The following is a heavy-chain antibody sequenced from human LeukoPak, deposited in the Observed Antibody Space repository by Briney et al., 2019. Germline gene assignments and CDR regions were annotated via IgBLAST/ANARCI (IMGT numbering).Heavy chain of an antibody. V-gene: IGHV4-38-2*01. CDR3: ARVRSMTTVTTNALDI. CDR1: GYSISSGYY. D-gene: IGHD4-17*01. J-gene: IGHJ3*02. CDR2: IYHSGST. Sequence: SETLSLTCAVSGYSISSGYYWGWIRQPPGKGLEWIGSIYHSGSTYYNPSLKSRVTISVDTSKNQFSLKLSSVTAADTAVYYCARVRSMTTVTTNALDIWGQGTMVTVSS.